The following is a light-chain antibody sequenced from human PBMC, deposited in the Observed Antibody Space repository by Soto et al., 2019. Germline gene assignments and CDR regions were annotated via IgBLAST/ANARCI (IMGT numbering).Light chain of an antibody. CDR1: QSVNNNY. V-gene: IGKV3D-20*02. J-gene: IGKJ4*01. CDR2: GAS. CDR3: QQRSNWPLT. Sequence: NVLTQSPGTLSLSPGERATLSCRASQSVNNNYFAWYQHKPGQAHRLLISGASRRATGIQDRFSGSGSGTDFTLTIRSLEPEDFAVYYCQQRSNWPLTFGGGTKVDIK.